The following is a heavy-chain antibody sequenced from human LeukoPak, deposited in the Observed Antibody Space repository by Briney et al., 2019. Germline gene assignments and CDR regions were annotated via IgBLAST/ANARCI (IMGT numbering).Heavy chain of an antibody. V-gene: IGHV4-59*01. J-gene: IGHJ4*02. CDR1: GASISTYY. Sequence: SETLSLTWSVSGASISTYYRSWMRQPPEKGLELIGYIHYSGSTSYNPSLKSRVTMSVDTSNDQFSLKLSSVTAADTAVYYCARAPGRKSAFDYWGQGTLVTVSS. CDR2: IHYSGST. CDR3: ARAPGRKSAFDY. D-gene: IGHD3-10*01.